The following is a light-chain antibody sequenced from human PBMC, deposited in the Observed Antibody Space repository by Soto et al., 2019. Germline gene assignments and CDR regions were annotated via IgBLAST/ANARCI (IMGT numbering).Light chain of an antibody. CDR2: EVN. CDR3: SSHGGNSPYV. CDR1: TSDIGGYDY. Sequence: QSVLTQPPSASGSPGQSVAISCTGTTSDIGGYDYVSWYQQHPGKAPKLMIYEVNKRPSGVPDRFSGSKSGNMASLTVSGLQAEDEADYYCSSHGGNSPYVFGTGTKVTVL. J-gene: IGLJ1*01. V-gene: IGLV2-8*01.